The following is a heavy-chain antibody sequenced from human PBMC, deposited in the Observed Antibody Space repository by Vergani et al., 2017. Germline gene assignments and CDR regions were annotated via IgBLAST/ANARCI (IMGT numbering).Heavy chain of an antibody. CDR2: IHPADSDT. Sequence: VQLVQSGAEVKKPGESLKISCQISGYSFTNYWIGWVRQMPGKGLEWMGIIHPADSDTRYSPSFQGQVTLSVDKSISPAYLQRSSLRASDCAMYYCARLYGRDSSGSKYFDYWVQGTLVTVSS. V-gene: IGHV5-51*01. CDR3: ARLYGRDSSGSKYFDY. D-gene: IGHD3-22*01. J-gene: IGHJ4*02. CDR1: GYSFTNYW.